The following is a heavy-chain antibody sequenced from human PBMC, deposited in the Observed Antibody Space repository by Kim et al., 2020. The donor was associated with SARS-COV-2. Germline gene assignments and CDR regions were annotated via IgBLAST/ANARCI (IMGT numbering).Heavy chain of an antibody. D-gene: IGHD3-10*01. Sequence: GGSLRLSCAASGFTFSSYWMHWVRQAPGKGLVWVSRINIDGSDTAYADSVKGRFTISRDNAKNTLYLQMRSLRTEDTAVYYCARYYHDWGSSDYWGQGTLVTVSS. CDR2: INIDGSDT. J-gene: IGHJ4*02. V-gene: IGHV3-74*01. CDR1: GFTFSSYW. CDR3: ARYYHDWGSSDY.